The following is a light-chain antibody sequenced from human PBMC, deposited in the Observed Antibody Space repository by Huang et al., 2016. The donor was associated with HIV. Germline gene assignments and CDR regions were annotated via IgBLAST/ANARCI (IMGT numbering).Light chain of an antibody. J-gene: IGKJ2*01. V-gene: IGKV3-11*01. CDR3: QQRSDWPLYT. CDR1: KSVNFY. Sequence: EIVLTQSPAPLSLSPGEIATLSCRASKSVNFYLAWYQQKRGKAPRLLIYHASTRAPGIPARFSGSGSGTDFTRTISSLEPEDFAVYYCQQRSDWPLYTFGQGTKLEIK. CDR2: HAS.